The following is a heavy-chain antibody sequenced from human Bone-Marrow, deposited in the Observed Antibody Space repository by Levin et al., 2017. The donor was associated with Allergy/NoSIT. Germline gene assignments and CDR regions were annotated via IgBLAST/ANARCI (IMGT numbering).Heavy chain of an antibody. D-gene: IGHD3-3*01. CDR1: GFSLTTPGLG. Sequence: SGPTLVKPTQTLTMTCTVSGFSLTTPGLGVGWIRQSPGQAPEWIASIFWNDDKYSNPSLRRRLTITKDSSNNQLFLTLANLDPGDTATYYCARSSLLAPRTDLDYWGRGILVTVSS. CDR2: IFWNDDK. CDR3: ARSSLLAPRTDLDY. V-gene: IGHV2-5*01. J-gene: IGHJ4*02.